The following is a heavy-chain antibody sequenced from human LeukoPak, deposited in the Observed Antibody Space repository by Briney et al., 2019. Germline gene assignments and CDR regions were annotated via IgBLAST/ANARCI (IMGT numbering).Heavy chain of an antibody. D-gene: IGHD3-10*01. CDR2: ISGSGGGT. V-gene: IGHV3-23*01. Sequence: GGSLRLSCAASGFTFSSYAMSWVRQAPGKGLEWVSAISGSGGGTYYADSVKGRFTISRDNSKNTLYLQMNSLRAEDTAVYYCARSPPYGSGVDYWGQGTLVTVSS. CDR1: GFTFSSYA. CDR3: ARSPPYGSGVDY. J-gene: IGHJ4*02.